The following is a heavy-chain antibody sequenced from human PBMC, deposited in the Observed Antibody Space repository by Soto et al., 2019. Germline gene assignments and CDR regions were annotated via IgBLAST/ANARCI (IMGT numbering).Heavy chain of an antibody. Sequence: GESLKISCKGSGYSFYYYWIAWVRQMPGKGLEWMGVIYLGDSDTRCSRSFPGQVTIPADKFINTASLQWNSLNASDTATYNRARRAGDCDGTRCYTGWGLDVWGQETT. D-gene: IGHD2-2*02. CDR1: GYSFYYYW. V-gene: IGHV5-51*01. CDR2: IYLGDSDT. J-gene: IGHJ6*02. CDR3: ARRAGDCDGTRCYTGWGLDV.